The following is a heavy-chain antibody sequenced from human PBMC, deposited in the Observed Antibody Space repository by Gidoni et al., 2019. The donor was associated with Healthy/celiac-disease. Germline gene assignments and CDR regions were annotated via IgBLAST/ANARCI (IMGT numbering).Heavy chain of an antibody. Sequence: QVQLVESGGGVVQPGRSLRLSCAASGFTFSSYAMHWVRQAPGKGLEWVAVISYDGSNKYYADSVKGRFTISRDNSKNTLYLQMNSLRAEDTAVYYCARDDVVTPFDYWGQGTLVTVSS. CDR2: ISYDGSNK. CDR3: ARDDVVTPFDY. D-gene: IGHD4-4*01. V-gene: IGHV3-30-3*01. CDR1: GFTFSSYA. J-gene: IGHJ4*02.